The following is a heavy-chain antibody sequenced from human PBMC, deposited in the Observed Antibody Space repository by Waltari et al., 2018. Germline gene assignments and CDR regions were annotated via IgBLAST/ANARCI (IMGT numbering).Heavy chain of an antibody. CDR3: ARDVPPRGWFTLAALDL. D-gene: IGHD6-19*01. J-gene: IGHJ3*01. V-gene: IGHV3-21*01. CDR2: IVSDGSYI. CDR1: GFTLRTHT. Sequence: EEQLVESGGGLVKPGGSLRLSCVGSGFTLRTHTMNWCRQAPGKGLDWVSSIVSDGSYIYYADAVKGRFTISRDNAENSVYLQMHSLRVEDTAVYYCARDVPPRGWFTLAALDLWGLGTTVTVSS.